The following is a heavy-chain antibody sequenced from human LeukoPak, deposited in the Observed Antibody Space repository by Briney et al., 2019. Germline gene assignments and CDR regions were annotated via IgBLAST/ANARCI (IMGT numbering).Heavy chain of an antibody. CDR3: ARDMWAPKWYFDL. CDR1: GFTFSSYS. CDR2: ISSDDTTI. V-gene: IGHV3-48*02. Sequence: GGSLRLYCVASGFTFSSYSMNWVRQPPGKGPEWFSYISSDDTTIYYADSVKGPFTISRDNAKNSLYLQMNSLRDEDTAVYYCARDMWAPKWYFDLWGRGTLVTVSS. D-gene: IGHD1-26*01. J-gene: IGHJ2*01.